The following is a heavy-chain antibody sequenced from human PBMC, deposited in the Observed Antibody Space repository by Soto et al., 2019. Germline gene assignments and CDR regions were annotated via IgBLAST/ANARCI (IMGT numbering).Heavy chain of an antibody. V-gene: IGHV4-31*03. CDR3: AGIYSGSPGGTLRY. J-gene: IGHJ4*02. Sequence: QVQLQESGPGLVKPSQTLSLTCTVSGGSISSGGYYWSWIRQHPGKGLEWIGYIYYSGSTYYNPSLTCRVTISVATSKNQFSLKLSSVTAADTAVYYCAGIYSGSPGGTLRYWGQGTLVTVSS. CDR2: IYYSGST. CDR1: GGSISSGGYY. D-gene: IGHD1-26*01.